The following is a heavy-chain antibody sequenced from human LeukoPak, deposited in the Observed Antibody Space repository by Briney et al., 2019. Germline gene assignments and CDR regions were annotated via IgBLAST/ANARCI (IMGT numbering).Heavy chain of an antibody. Sequence: PGWSLRLSCAASGVTFRSCDIYCFRQAPARELEWFTGIIGSGGDTYFADSVKGRFTISRDNSKNTVFLQMDSLRAEDTAVYYCAKTTAGYSSGRYPGWPIDYWGQGTLVTVSS. V-gene: IGHV3-23*01. D-gene: IGHD6-19*01. CDR2: IIGSGGDT. CDR3: AKTTAGYSSGRYPGWPIDY. CDR1: GVTFRSCD. J-gene: IGHJ4*02.